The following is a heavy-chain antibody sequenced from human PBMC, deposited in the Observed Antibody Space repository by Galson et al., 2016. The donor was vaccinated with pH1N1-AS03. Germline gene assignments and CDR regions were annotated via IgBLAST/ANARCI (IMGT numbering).Heavy chain of an antibody. Sequence: SVKVSCKASGYIFTGFYVHWVRQAPGQGLEWMGWINTDSGVTNYAQKFEAWVTMTRDTSVSTAYMELYGLKSDDTAVYYCARDPRGPCTSSTCPTTYYFGMDVWGQGTTVIVSS. CDR3: ARDPRGPCTSSTCPTTYYFGMDV. J-gene: IGHJ6*02. V-gene: IGHV1-2*04. CDR2: INTDSGVT. CDR1: GYIFTGFY. D-gene: IGHD2-2*01.